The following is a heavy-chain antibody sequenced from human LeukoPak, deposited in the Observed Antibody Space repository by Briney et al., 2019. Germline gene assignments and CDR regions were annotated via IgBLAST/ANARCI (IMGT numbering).Heavy chain of an antibody. CDR3: ARYRRSEDYVWGRDFEY. V-gene: IGHV4-31*03. Sequence: SETLSLTCSVSGGSVSSGGYYWSWIRQHPGKGLEWIGYIYYSGGTYYTPSLKSRVSISVDTSKNPCSLRLSSVSAAHSAVYYWARYRRSEDYVWGRDFEYWGQGTLVTVSS. CDR1: GGSVSSGGYY. D-gene: IGHD3-16*01. CDR2: IYYSGGT. J-gene: IGHJ4*02.